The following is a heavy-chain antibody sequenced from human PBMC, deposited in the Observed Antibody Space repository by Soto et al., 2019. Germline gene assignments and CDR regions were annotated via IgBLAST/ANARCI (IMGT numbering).Heavy chain of an antibody. CDR1: GFSLITSGMC. V-gene: IGHV2-70*01. D-gene: IGHD3-10*01. CDR2: IYWDDDK. Sequence: GSGPTLVNPAQTLTLTCTFSGFSLITSGMCVSCIRQPPGKSLEWLALIYWDDDKYYSTSLKTRLTISKDTSKNQVVLTMTNMDPVDTATYYCARTFYGSGSFWVMDVWGQGTTVTVSS. J-gene: IGHJ6*02. CDR3: ARTFYGSGSFWVMDV.